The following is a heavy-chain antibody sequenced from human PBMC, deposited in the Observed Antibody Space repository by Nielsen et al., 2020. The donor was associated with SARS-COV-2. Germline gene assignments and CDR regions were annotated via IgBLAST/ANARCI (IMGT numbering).Heavy chain of an antibody. V-gene: IGHV4-34*01. J-gene: IGHJ3*01. D-gene: IGHD4-17*01. CDR1: GGSFSGYY. CDR3: ARLRGG. Sequence: GSLRLSCAVYGGSFSGYYWSWIRQPPGKGLEWIGEINHSGSTNYNPSLKSRVTISVDTSKNQFSLKLSSVTAADTAVYYCARLRGGWGQGTMVTVSS. CDR2: INHSGST.